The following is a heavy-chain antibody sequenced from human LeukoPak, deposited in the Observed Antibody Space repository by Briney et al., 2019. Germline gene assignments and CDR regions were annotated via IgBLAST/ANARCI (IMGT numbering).Heavy chain of an antibody. CDR2: IIPIFGTA. CDR3: ARDNYAGANWFDP. J-gene: IGHJ5*02. V-gene: IGHV1-69*05. D-gene: IGHD1-7*01. CDR1: GGTFSSFA. Sequence: SVKVSCKASGGTFSSFAISWVRQAPGQGLEWMGGIIPIFGTANYAQKFQGRVTITTDESTSTAYMELSSLRSEDTAVYYCARDNYAGANWFDPWGQGTLVTVSS.